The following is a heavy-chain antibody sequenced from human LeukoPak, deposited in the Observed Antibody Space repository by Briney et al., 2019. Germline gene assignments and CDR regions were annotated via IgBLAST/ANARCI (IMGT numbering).Heavy chain of an antibody. J-gene: IGHJ4*02. D-gene: IGHD5-24*01. CDR3: ARDFVHGYNYSWPSN. CDR2: INSDGSST. V-gene: IGHV3-74*01. Sequence: LGGSLSLSCAASGFTFSSYWMHWVRQAPGKGLVWVSRINSDGSSTSYADSVKGRFTISRDNAKNSLSLQMNSLRAEDTAVYYCARDFVHGYNYSWPSNWGQGTLVTVSS. CDR1: GFTFSSYW.